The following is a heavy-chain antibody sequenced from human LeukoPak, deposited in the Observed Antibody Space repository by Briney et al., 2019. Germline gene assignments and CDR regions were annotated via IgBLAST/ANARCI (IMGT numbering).Heavy chain of an antibody. Sequence: ASVKVSCKASGYTFTSYYMHWVRQAPGQGLEWMGIINPSGGSTSYAQKFQGRVTMTRDTSTSTVYMELSSLRSEDTAVYYCARNIAAAGSLVWFDPWGQGTLVTVSS. CDR1: GYTFTSYY. D-gene: IGHD6-13*01. J-gene: IGHJ5*02. CDR2: INPSGGST. V-gene: IGHV1-46*01. CDR3: ARNIAAAGSLVWFDP.